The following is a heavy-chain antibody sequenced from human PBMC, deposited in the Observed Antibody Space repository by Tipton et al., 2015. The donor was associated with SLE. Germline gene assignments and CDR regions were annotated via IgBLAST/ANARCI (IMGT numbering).Heavy chain of an antibody. CDR2: VYYSGST. V-gene: IGHV4-59*08. CDR3: ARLIAVSNTVDWFDP. D-gene: IGHD6-19*01. CDR1: GGSISSDY. J-gene: IGHJ5*02. Sequence: TLSLTCTVSGGSISSDYWSWIRQPPGKGLEWIGYVYYSGSTNYNPSLESRVTISVETSKSQFSLKLNSVDAADTAVYYCARLIAVSNTVDWFDPWGQGTLVTVSS.